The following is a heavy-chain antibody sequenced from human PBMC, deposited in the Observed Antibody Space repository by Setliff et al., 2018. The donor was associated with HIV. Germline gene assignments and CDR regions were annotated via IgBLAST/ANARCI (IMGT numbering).Heavy chain of an antibody. CDR1: GGTFRSHE. CDR2: IVPIWNTG. V-gene: IGHV1-69*13. Sequence: GASVKVSCKASGGTFRSHEISWVRQAPGQGLEWMGGIVPIWNTGNYAPKFQCRVTITADESTTTAYMELSSLRSEDKAVYYCARIPNHSSGFDYWGQGTPVTVSS. D-gene: IGHD3-22*01. J-gene: IGHJ4*02. CDR3: ARIPNHSSGFDY.